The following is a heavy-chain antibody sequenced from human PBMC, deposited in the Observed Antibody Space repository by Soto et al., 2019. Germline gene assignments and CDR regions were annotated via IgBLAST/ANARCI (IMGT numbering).Heavy chain of an antibody. J-gene: IGHJ4*02. CDR1: SFTFSSYW. CDR2: IKSDGSGT. V-gene: IGHV3-74*01. Sequence: EVQLAESGGGLVQPGESLTLSCAASSFTFSSYWMHWVRQATGKGLVWVSRIKSDGSGTYYADSVKGRLTISRDNAKNTLYLQMNSLRVEDTAVSFVARWDGDRYDGNGYLGRHWGQGTLVSVSS. CDR3: ARWDGDRYDGNGYLGRH. D-gene: IGHD3-22*01.